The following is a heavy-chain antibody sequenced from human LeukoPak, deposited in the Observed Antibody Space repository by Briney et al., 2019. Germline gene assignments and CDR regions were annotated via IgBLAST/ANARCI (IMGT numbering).Heavy chain of an antibody. CDR2: IYYSGST. V-gene: IGHV4-59*01. CDR3: ARDLADYYYGMDV. Sequence: SETLSLTCTVSGASISSYYWTWIRQPPGKGLGWIGYIYYSGSTNYNPSLKSRVTISVDTSKNQFSLKLSSVTAADTAVYYCARDLADYYYGMDVWGQGTTVTVSS. J-gene: IGHJ6*02. CDR1: GASISSYY. D-gene: IGHD6-19*01.